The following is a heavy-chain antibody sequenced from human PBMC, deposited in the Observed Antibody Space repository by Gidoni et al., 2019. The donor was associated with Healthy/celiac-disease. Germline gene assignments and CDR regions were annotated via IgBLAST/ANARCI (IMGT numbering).Heavy chain of an antibody. CDR2: IRSKAYGGTT. D-gene: IGHD6-6*01. CDR1: VFTFGDYA. V-gene: IGHV3-49*03. J-gene: IGHJ6*03. CDR3: TREYSSSSGAWAHYYYYYMDV. Sequence: EVQLVESGGGLVQPGRSLRLSCTASVFTFGDYAMSWFRQAPGKGLEWVGFIRSKAYGGTTEYAASVKGRFTISRDDSKSIAYLQMNSLKTEDTAVYYCTREYSSSSGAWAHYYYYYMDVWGKGTTVTVSS.